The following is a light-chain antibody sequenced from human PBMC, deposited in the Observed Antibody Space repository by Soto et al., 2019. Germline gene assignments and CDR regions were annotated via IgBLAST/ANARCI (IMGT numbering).Light chain of an antibody. CDR2: DVT. J-gene: IGLJ1*01. Sequence: QSVLTQPASVSGSPGQSIAISCTGTNNDVGGYNYVSWYQQHPVKAPQLIIYDVTNRPSGVSDRFSGSKSGNTASLTISGLQAEDEADYYCSSYTSSSTPYVFGTGTKLTVL. CDR3: SSYTSSSTPYV. CDR1: NNDVGGYNY. V-gene: IGLV2-14*01.